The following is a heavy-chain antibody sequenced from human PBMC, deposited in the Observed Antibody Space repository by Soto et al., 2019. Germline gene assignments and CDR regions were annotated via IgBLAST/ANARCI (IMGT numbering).Heavy chain of an antibody. D-gene: IGHD3-22*01. CDR1: GGSISSYY. J-gene: IGHJ5*02. V-gene: IGHV4-59*01. CDR3: ARVEYYYDSSGPRGWFDP. Sequence: PSETLSLTCTVSGGSISSYYWSWIRQPPGKGLEWIGYIYYSGSTNYNPSLKSRVTISVDTSKNQFSLKLRSVTAADTAVYYCARVEYYYDSSGPRGWFDPWGQGTLVTVSS. CDR2: IYYSGST.